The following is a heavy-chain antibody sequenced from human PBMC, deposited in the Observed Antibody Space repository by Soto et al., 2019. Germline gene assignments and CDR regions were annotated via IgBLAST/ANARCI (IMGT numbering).Heavy chain of an antibody. Sequence: ASVKVSCKASGGTFSSYAISWVRQAPGQGLEWMGGIIPIFGTANYAQKFQGRVTITADESTSTAYMELSSLRSEDTAVYYCAREGSSSTTYYYYGMDVWGQGTTVTVSS. V-gene: IGHV1-69*13. D-gene: IGHD6-13*01. J-gene: IGHJ6*02. CDR3: AREGSSSTTYYYYGMDV. CDR2: IIPIFGTA. CDR1: GGTFSSYA.